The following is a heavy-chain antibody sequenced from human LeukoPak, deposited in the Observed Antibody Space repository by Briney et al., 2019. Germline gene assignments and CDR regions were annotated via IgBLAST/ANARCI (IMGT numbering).Heavy chain of an antibody. CDR2: ISASGGIT. D-gene: IGHD2-15*01. CDR3: AKGYCSGGSCYYPSDY. V-gene: IGHV3-23*01. J-gene: IGHJ4*02. CDR1: GFTFSTYA. Sequence: GGSLRLSCAASGFTFSTYAMNWVRQAPGKGLEWVSVISASGGITYYADSVKGRFTISRDSSKNTLYLQMNSLRAEDTAVYYCAKGYCSGGSCYYPSDYWGQGTLVTVSS.